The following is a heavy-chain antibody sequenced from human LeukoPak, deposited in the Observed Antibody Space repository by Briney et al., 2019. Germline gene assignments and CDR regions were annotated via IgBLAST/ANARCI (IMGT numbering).Heavy chain of an antibody. CDR1: GFTFSRIA. J-gene: IGHJ4*02. CDR3: AKGQELDDGVFDS. CDR2: IRSNGDTA. Sequence: GRSLTLSCAASGFTFSRIAMTWVRQAPGKGLEWVSTIRSNGDTAYNADSVRGRFAISRDNSKNALFLQMNSLRVEDTAIYYCAKGQELDDGVFDSWGQGTLVTVSS. V-gene: IGHV3-23*01. D-gene: IGHD1-1*01.